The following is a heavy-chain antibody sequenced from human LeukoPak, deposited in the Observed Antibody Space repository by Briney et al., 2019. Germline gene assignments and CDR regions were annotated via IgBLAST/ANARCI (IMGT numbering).Heavy chain of an antibody. V-gene: IGHV4-30-4*01. CDR3: ARAGSHYGDYYFDY. D-gene: IGHD4-17*01. Sequence: PSETLSLTCTVSGGSISSGDYYWSWIREPPGKGLEWIGYIYYSGSTYYNPSLKSRVTISVDTSKNQFSLKLSSVTAADTAVYYCARAGSHYGDYYFDYWGQGTLVTVSS. J-gene: IGHJ4*02. CDR2: IYYSGST. CDR1: GGSISSGDYY.